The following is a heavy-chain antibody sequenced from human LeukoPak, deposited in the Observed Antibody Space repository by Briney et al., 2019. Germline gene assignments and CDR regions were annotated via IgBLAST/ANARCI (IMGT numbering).Heavy chain of an antibody. CDR2: INHSGST. D-gene: IGHD6-19*01. J-gene: IGHJ6*03. Sequence: SETLSLTCAVYGGSFSGYYWSWVRQPPGKGLEWIGEINHSGSTNYNPSLKSRVTISVDTSKNQFSLKLSSVTAADTAVYYCAGLSSGWYVPPDYMDVWGKGTTVTISS. CDR1: GGSFSGYY. CDR3: AGLSSGWYVPPDYMDV. V-gene: IGHV4-34*01.